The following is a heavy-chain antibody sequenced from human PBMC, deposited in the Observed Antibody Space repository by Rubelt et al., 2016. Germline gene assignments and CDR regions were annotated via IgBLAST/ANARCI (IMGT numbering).Heavy chain of an antibody. D-gene: IGHD3-3*01. V-gene: IGHV3-74*01. J-gene: IGHJ5*02. CDR1: GFTFSRYW. Sequence: EVQLVESGGGLVQPGGSLRLSCVASGFTFSRYWMHWVRQAPGKGLVWVSRIHSDGSSTTYADSVKGRFTISRDNAKNTLFLQMTSLRAGDTAVYYCVRDWGELRFLTWGQGTLVTVSS. CDR3: VRDWGELRFLT. CDR2: IHSDGSST.